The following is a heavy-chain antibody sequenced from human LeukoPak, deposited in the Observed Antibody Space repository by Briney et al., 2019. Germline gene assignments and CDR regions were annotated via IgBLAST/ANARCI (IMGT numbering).Heavy chain of an antibody. V-gene: IGHV3-30*04. CDR2: ISYDGSNK. D-gene: IGHD3-22*01. Sequence: GGSLRLSCAASGFTFSSYAMHWVRQAPGKGLEWVAVISYDGSNKYYADSVKGRFTISRDNSKNTLYLQMNSLRAEDTAVYYCAKDFGYYDSSGYAYWGQGTLVTVSS. CDR1: GFTFSSYA. CDR3: AKDFGYYDSSGYAY. J-gene: IGHJ4*02.